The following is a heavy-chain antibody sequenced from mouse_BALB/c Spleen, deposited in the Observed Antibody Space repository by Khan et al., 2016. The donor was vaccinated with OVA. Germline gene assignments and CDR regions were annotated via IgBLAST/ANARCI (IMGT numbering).Heavy chain of an antibody. CDR1: GFTFSTYG. D-gene: IGHD1-1*01. V-gene: IGHV5-6*01. J-gene: IGHJ3*01. CDR3: TRLAYYYGSEGFAY. Sequence: EVELVESGGDIVKPGGSLKLSCAASGFTFSTYGMSWVRQTPDKRLEWVATVSTGGHYTYYSDTVKGRFTISRDNAKNTLYLQMTSLRSEDTAMFYCTRLAYYYGSEGFAYWGQGTLVTVSA. CDR2: VSTGGHYT.